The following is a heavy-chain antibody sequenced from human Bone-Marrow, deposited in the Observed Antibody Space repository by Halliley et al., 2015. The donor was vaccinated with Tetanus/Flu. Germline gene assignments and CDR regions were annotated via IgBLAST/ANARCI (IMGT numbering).Heavy chain of an antibody. V-gene: IGHV6-1*01. J-gene: IGHJ6*02. Sequence: LVKPTQTLSLTCTISGDNVSSDTTAWNWIRQSPSRGLEWLGRTFYRSKWYNDSAVSVKSRITISPDTSKNQFSLQLKSVTPEDTAVYYCARDRGGGMQELGRRYFYYGMDVWGQGTTVTVSS. D-gene: IGHD7-27*01. CDR1: GDNVSSDTTA. CDR2: TFYRSKWYN. CDR3: ARDRGGGMQELGRRYFYYGMDV.